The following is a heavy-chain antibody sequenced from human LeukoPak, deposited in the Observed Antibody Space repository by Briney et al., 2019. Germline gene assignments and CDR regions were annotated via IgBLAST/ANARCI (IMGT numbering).Heavy chain of an antibody. Sequence: ASVKVSCKASGYTFTGYYMHWVRQASGQGLEWMGWINPNSGGTNYAQKFQGRVTMTRDTSISTAYMELSRLRSDDTAVYYCARDLSYQLLYLNWFDPWGQGTLVTVSS. CDR1: GYTFTGYY. CDR2: INPNSGGT. J-gene: IGHJ5*02. V-gene: IGHV1-2*02. CDR3: ARDLSYQLLYLNWFDP. D-gene: IGHD2-2*02.